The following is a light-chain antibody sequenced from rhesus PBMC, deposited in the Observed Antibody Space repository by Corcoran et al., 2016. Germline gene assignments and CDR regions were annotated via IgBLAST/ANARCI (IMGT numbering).Light chain of an antibody. V-gene: IGKV1-19*01. J-gene: IGKJ1*01. CDR2: STS. Sequence: DIQMTQSPSSLSASVGDRVTITCRASQDTSIWLAWYQQQPGKAPKPLIYSTSILQNGVPSRFSGSGSGTDYTLPISSLEPEDFATYFCQQYDDLPWTFGQGTKVEIK. CDR3: QQYDDLPWT. CDR1: QDTSIW.